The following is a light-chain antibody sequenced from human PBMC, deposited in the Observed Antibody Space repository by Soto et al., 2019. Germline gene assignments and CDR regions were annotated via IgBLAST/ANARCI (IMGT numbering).Light chain of an antibody. CDR1: QSISRT. Sequence: EIVLTQSPDTLSVSPGERATLSCRASQSISRTLAWYQQKSGQPPRLLIYDASIRATGVPARFSGSRSGAEFTLTISSLQSEDFAVYYCQHYVNWPLTFGGGTKVDIK. J-gene: IGKJ4*01. V-gene: IGKV3-15*01. CDR3: QHYVNWPLT. CDR2: DAS.